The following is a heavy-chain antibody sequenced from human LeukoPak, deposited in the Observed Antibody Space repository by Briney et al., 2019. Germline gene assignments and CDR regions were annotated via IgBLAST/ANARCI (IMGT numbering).Heavy chain of an antibody. CDR1: GGSFRDYY. CDR3: ARGGRVSWFDP. J-gene: IGHJ5*02. V-gene: IGHV4-34*01. CDR2: TNHSGST. D-gene: IGHD3-16*01. Sequence: PSETLSLTCAVYGGSFRDYYWTWIRQPPGKGLEWIGETNHSGSTNYNPSLKSRVTISVDTSKNQFSLNVSSVTAADTAVYYCARGGRVSWFDPWGQGTLVTASP.